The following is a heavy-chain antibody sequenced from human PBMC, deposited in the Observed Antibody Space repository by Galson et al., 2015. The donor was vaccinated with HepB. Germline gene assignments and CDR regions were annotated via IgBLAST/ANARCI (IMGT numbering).Heavy chain of an antibody. V-gene: IGHV3-30-3*01. Sequence: SLRLSCAASGFTFSSYAMHWVRQAPGKGLEWVAVISYDGSNKYYADSVKGRFTISRDNSKNTLYLQMNSLRAEDTAVYYCARGGRAAAGTPLFDYWGQGTLVTVSS. CDR3: ARGGRAAAGTPLFDY. J-gene: IGHJ4*02. D-gene: IGHD6-13*01. CDR1: GFTFSSYA. CDR2: ISYDGSNK.